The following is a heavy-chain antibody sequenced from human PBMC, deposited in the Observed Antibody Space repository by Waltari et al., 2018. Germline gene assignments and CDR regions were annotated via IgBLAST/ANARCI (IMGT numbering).Heavy chain of an antibody. V-gene: IGHV6-1*01. CDR3: ARDQFGYYDSSGDDAFDI. D-gene: IGHD3-22*01. CDR2: TYYRSKWYN. Sequence: QVQLQQSGPGLVKPSQTLSLTCAISGASVSSTSAAWNWIRQSPPRGLEWLGRTYYRSKWYNDYAVSVKSRITINPDTSKNQFSLQLNSVTPEDTAVYYCARDQFGYYDSSGDDAFDIWGQGTMVTVSS. CDR1: GASVSSTSAA. J-gene: IGHJ3*02.